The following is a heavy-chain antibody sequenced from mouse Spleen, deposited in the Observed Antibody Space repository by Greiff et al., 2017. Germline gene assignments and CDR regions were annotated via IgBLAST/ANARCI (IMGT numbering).Heavy chain of an antibody. V-gene: IGHV1-82*01. CDR2: IYPGDGDT. CDR1: GYAFSSSW. Sequence: VKLQESGPELVKPGASVKISCKASGYAFSSSWMNWVKQRPGKGLEWIGRIYPGDGDTNYNGKFKGKATLTADKSSSTAYMQLSSLTSEDSAVYFCAPQLGLRGYFDYWGQGTTLTVSS. D-gene: IGHD3-1*01. J-gene: IGHJ2*01. CDR3: APQLGLRGYFDY.